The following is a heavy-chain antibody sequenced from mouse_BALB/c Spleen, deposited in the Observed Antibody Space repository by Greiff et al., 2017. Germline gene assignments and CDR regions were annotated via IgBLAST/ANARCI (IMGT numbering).Heavy chain of an antibody. V-gene: IGHV5-6-5*01. CDR1: GFTFSSYA. J-gene: IGHJ4*01. Sequence: EVQRVESGGGLVKPGGSLKLSCAASGFTFSSYAMSWVRQTPEKRLEWVASISSGGSTYYPDSVKGRFTISRDNARNILYLQMSSLRSEDTAMYYCARGGGNYLLYAMDYWGQGTSGTVSS. CDR2: ISSGGST. CDR3: ARGGGNYLLYAMDY. D-gene: IGHD2-1*01.